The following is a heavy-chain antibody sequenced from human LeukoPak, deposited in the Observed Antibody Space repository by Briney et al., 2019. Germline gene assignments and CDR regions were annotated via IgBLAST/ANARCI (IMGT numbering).Heavy chain of an antibody. Sequence: SQTLSLTCAISGDSVSSNSAAWNWIRQSPSRGLEWLGRTYYRSKWYNDYAVSVKSRITINPDTSKNQFSLQLNSVTPEATAVHYCAREGVWFGESTESVFDYWGQGPRVTVSS. V-gene: IGHV6-1*01. CDR3: AREGVWFGESTESVFDY. CDR1: GDSVSSNSAA. D-gene: IGHD3-10*01. J-gene: IGHJ4*02. CDR2: TYYRSKWYN.